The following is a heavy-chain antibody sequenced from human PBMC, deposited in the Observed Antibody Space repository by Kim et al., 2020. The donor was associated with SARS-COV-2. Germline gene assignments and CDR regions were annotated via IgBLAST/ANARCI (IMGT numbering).Heavy chain of an antibody. V-gene: IGHV7-4-1*02. D-gene: IGHD3-10*01. Sequence: ASVKVSCKASGYTFTSYVINWVRQAPGQGLEWMGWINTNTGNPTYAQGFTGRFVFSLDTSVSTAYLQISSLKAEDTAVYYCARVHVLLWFGGAFDIWGQGTMVTVSS. CDR2: INTNTGNP. CDR3: ARVHVLLWFGGAFDI. CDR1: GYTFTSYV. J-gene: IGHJ3*02.